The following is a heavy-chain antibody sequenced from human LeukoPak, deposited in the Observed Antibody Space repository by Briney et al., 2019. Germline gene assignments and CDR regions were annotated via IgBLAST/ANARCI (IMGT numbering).Heavy chain of an antibody. CDR1: GYTFTSYD. CDR2: MNPNSGNT. J-gene: IGHJ3*02. V-gene: IGHV1-8*01. Sequence: ASVKVSCKASGYTFTSYDINWVRQATGQGLEWMGWMNPNSGNTGYAQKFQGRVTMTRNTSISTAYMELSSLRSEDTAVYYCARDRGHDFWSGSPIDAFDIWGQGKMVTVSS. CDR3: ARDRGHDFWSGSPIDAFDI. D-gene: IGHD3-3*01.